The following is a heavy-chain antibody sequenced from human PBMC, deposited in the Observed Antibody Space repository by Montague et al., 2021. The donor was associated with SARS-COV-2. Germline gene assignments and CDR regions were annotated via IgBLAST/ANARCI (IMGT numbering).Heavy chain of an antibody. CDR3: ARDRFDFGAGRQGTIDF. CDR2: MHFTGKI. CDR1: GDSITNHY. V-gene: IGHV4-4*07. D-gene: IGHD3-10*01. J-gene: IGHJ4*02. Sequence: SETLSLTCSVSGDSITNHYWSWIWQPAGKGLEWIGRMHFTGKINSSPFFSSRLTMSADTSKNQFSLKLTSVTAADTAISFCARDRFDFGAGRQGTIDFWGQGTLVTVSS.